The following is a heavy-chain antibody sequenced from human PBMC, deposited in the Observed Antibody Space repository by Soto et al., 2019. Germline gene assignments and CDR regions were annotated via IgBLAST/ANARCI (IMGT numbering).Heavy chain of an antibody. V-gene: IGHV4-31*03. CDR3: ASGYKYPSDY. Sequence: QVQLQESGPGLVKPSQTLSVTCTVSGASVTSGGYYWTWIRQHSGKGLEWIGHIYSDGRTYYSPCLKRRLTLSLDMSKNQFSLRLTSVTVADTAVYYCASGYKYPSDYWGQGTLVAVSS. CDR1: GASVTSGGYY. J-gene: IGHJ4*02. D-gene: IGHD6-25*01. CDR2: IYSDGRT.